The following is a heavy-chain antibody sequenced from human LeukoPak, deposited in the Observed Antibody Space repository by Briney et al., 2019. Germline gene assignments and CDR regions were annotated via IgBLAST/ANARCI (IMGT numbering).Heavy chain of an antibody. D-gene: IGHD5/OR15-5a*01. V-gene: IGHV4-59*01. CDR3: ARLGFDI. CDR2: ISYSGST. J-gene: IGHJ3*02. Sequence: SETLSLTCTVSGGSINTDYWSWIRQPPGKGLEWIGHISYSGSTNYNPSLKSRVTISVDTSKNQFSLNLTSVTAADTAVYYCARLGFDIWGQGTMVTVSS. CDR1: GGSINTDY.